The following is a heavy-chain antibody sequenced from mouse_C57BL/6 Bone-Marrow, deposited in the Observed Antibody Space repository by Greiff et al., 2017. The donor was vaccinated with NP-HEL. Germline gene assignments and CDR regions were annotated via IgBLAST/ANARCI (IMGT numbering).Heavy chain of an antibody. V-gene: IGHV3-6*01. J-gene: IGHJ2*01. D-gene: IGHD1-1*01. CDR3: AGGYGPYYFDY. CDR2: ISYDGSN. CDR1: GYSITSGYY. Sequence: EVKLMESGPGLVKPSQSLSLTCSVTGYSITSGYYWNWIRQFPGNKLEWMGYISYDGSNNYNPSLKNRISITRDTSKNQFFLKLKSVTTEDTATYYCAGGYGPYYFDYWGQGTTLTVAS.